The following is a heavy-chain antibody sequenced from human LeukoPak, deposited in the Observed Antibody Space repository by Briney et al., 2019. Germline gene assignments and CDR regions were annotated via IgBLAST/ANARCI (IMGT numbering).Heavy chain of an antibody. CDR2: IRSKAYGGTT. D-gene: IGHD4-17*01. V-gene: IGHV3-49*03. CDR3: TRVYGAYVGSPFPYYFDY. J-gene: IGHJ4*02. CDR1: GFTFGDYA. Sequence: GGSLRLSCTASGFTFGDYAMSWFRQAPGKGLEWVGFIRSKAYGGTTEYAASVKGRFTILRDDSKSIAYLQMNSLKTEDTAVYYCTRVYGAYVGSPFPYYFDYWGQGTLVTVSS.